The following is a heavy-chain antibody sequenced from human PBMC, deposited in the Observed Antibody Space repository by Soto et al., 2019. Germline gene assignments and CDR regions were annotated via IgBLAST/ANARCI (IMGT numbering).Heavy chain of an antibody. Sequence: QLQLQESGPGLVKPSETLSLTCTVSGGSISSSGYYWGWIRQPPGKGLEWIGSIYYSGSTHYNPSLKSRVTISVDTSKNQFSLKLNSVTAADTAVYYGARRRSQRVGFDPWGQGTLVTVSS. D-gene: IGHD2-2*01. CDR2: IYYSGST. V-gene: IGHV4-39*01. CDR3: ARRRSQRVGFDP. J-gene: IGHJ5*02. CDR1: GGSISSSGYY.